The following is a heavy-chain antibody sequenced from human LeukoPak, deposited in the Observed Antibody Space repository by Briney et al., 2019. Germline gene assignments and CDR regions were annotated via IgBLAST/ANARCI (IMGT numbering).Heavy chain of an antibody. D-gene: IGHD6-13*01. Sequence: GGSLRLSCAASGFTFSSYAMSSVRQAPGKGLEWVSAISGSGGSTYYADSVKGRFTISRDNSKSTLHLQMNSLRVEDTALYYCATTPSSTPPDYWGQGTLVTVSS. V-gene: IGHV3-23*01. CDR1: GFTFSSYA. CDR2: ISGSGGST. J-gene: IGHJ4*02. CDR3: ATTPSSTPPDY.